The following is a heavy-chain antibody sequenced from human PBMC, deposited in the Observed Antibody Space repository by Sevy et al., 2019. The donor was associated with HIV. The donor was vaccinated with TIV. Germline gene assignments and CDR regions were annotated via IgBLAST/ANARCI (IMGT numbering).Heavy chain of an antibody. J-gene: IGHJ4*02. CDR3: ARDGGCSSTSCLLYFDS. D-gene: IGHD2-2*01. CDR1: GFTFSSYG. CDR2: ISGRSSYI. V-gene: IGHV3-21*06. Sequence: GGSLRLSCAASGFTFSSYGMHWVRQAPGKGLEWVSSISGRSSYIHYADSVRGRFTISRDNAKNSLYLQMNSLRADDTAVYFCARDGGCSSTSCLLYFDSLGQGALVTVSS.